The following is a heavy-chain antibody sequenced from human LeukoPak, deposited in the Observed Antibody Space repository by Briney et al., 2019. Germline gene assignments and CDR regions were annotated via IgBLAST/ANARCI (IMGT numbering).Heavy chain of an antibody. CDR3: ARDGVSAGSWFDP. V-gene: IGHV4-59*01. CDR2: IYYSGST. Sequence: SEALSLTCTVSGGSISSYYWSWIRQPPGKGLEWIGYIYYSGSTNYNPSLKSRVTISVDTSKNQFSLKLSSVTAADTAVYYCARDGVSAGSWFDPWGQGTLVTVSS. J-gene: IGHJ5*02. CDR1: GGSISSYY. D-gene: IGHD3-16*01.